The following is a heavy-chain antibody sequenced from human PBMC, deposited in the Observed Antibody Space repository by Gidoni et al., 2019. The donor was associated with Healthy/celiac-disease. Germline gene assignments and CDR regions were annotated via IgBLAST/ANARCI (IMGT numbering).Heavy chain of an antibody. CDR1: GYTFTSYD. Sequence: QVQLVQSGAEVKKPGASVKVSCKASGYTFTSYDINWVRQATGQGLEWMGWMNPNSGNTGYAQKFQGRVTMTRNTSISTAYMELSSLRSEDTAVYYCARTLTSYQLEDYYGMDVWGQGTTVTVSS. CDR2: MNPNSGNT. V-gene: IGHV1-8*01. J-gene: IGHJ6*02. CDR3: ARTLTSYQLEDYYGMDV. D-gene: IGHD1-1*01.